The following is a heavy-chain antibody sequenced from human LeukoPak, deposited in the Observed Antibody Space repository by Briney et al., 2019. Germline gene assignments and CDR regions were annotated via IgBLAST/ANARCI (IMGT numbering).Heavy chain of an antibody. V-gene: IGHV4-38-2*02. D-gene: IGHD4-17*01. CDR3: ARDRRSYGDYAAFDI. CDR2: IYHSGST. Sequence: PSETLSLTCAVSGYSISSGYYWGWIRQPPGKGLEWIGGIYHSGSTYYNPSLKSRVTISVDTSMNQFSLKLSSVTAADTAVYYCARDRRSYGDYAAFDIWGQGTMVTVSS. J-gene: IGHJ3*02. CDR1: GYSISSGYY.